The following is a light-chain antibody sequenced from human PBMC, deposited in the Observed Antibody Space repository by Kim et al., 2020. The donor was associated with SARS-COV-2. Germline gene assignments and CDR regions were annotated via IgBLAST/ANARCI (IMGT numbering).Light chain of an antibody. CDR1: QSVSSN. J-gene: IGKJ2*01. V-gene: IGKV3-15*01. CDR2: GAS. CDR3: QQYNNWPYT. Sequence: SVSPVERATLSCRARQSVSSNLAWYQQKPGQAPRLLIYGASTRATGIPARFSGSGSGTEFTLTISSLQSEDFAVYYCQQYNNWPYTFGQGTKLEI.